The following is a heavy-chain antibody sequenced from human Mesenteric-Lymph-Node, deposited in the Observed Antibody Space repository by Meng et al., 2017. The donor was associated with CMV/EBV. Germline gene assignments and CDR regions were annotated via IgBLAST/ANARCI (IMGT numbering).Heavy chain of an antibody. CDR3: AKDKSTSKYYYYYYGMDV. CDR2: ISGSADTI. CDR1: GFTFIDYY. J-gene: IGHJ6*02. D-gene: IGHD2-2*01. V-gene: IGHV3-11*01. Sequence: GGSLRLSCAASGFTFIDYYMTWIRQAPGKGLEWVSYISGSADTIYYADSVKGRFTISRDNAKNSLYLQMNSLRAEDTALYYCAKDKSTSKYYYYYYGMDVWGQGTTVTVSS.